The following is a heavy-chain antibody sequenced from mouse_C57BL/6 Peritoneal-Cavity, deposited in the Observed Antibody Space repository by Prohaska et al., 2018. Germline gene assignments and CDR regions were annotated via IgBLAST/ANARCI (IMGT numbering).Heavy chain of an antibody. V-gene: IGHV10-1*01. CDR3: VRQRVSYLDY. CDR2: IRSKSNNYAT. Sequence: EVQLVESGGGLVQPKGSLKLSCAASGFSFNTYAMNWVRQAPGKGLEWVARIRSKSNNYATYYADSVKDRFTISRDDSESMLYLQMNNLKTEDTAMYYCVRQRVSYLDYWGQGTALTVSS. D-gene: IGHD2-13*01. CDR1: GFSFNTYA. J-gene: IGHJ2*01.